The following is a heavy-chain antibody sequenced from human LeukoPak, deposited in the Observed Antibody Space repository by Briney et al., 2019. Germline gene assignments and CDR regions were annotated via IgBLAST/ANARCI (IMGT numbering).Heavy chain of an antibody. CDR1: GFIFSSYS. J-gene: IGHJ4*02. V-gene: IGHV3-48*04. CDR2: ISSGSSTI. D-gene: IGHD6-19*01. CDR3: ACLSIAVAANTDY. Sequence: GGSLRLSCAASGFIFSSYSMNWVRQAPGKGLEWVSYISSGSSTIYYADSVKGRFTISRDNAKNSLYLQMNSLRAEDTAVYYCACLSIAVAANTDYWGQGTLVTVSS.